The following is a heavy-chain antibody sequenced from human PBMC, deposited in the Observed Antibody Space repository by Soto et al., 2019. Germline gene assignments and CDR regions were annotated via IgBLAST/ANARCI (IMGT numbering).Heavy chain of an antibody. CDR2: IIPISGTT. D-gene: IGHD2-15*01. CDR3: ARGYCSGGNCYSGMDV. J-gene: IGHJ6*02. CDR1: GGTFSTHA. Sequence: ASVKVSCKASGGTFSTHAIIWVRQAPGHGLEWMGGIIPISGTTYYTQKFQGRVTITADEPTSTAFMELNSLKSEDTAVFYCARGYCSGGNCYSGMDVWGQGTMVTVSS. V-gene: IGHV1-69*13.